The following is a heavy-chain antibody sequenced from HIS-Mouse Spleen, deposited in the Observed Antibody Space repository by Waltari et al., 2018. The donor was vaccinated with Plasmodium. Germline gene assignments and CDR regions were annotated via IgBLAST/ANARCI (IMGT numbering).Heavy chain of an antibody. CDR1: GFSPSPRALC. D-gene: IGHD6-6*01. V-gene: IGHV2-70*15. CDR2: IDWDDDK. Sequence: QVTLRESGPALVTPTQTLTLTCTFSGFSPSPRALCVTWIRPPPGKALEWLARIDWDDDKYYSTSLKTRLTISKDTSKNQVVLTMTNMDPVDTATYYCARHKKRGQLVRGYFDYWGQGTLVTVSS. J-gene: IGHJ4*02. CDR3: ARHKKRGQLVRGYFDY.